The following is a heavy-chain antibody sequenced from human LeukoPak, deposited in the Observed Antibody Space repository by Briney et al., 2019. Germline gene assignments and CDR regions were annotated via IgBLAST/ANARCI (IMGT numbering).Heavy chain of an antibody. Sequence: PGGSLSLSCAPSGFTFSNAWISWVRPAPGEGRGWVGGIKSKTDGGTTDYAAPVKGRFTISRDESKNTLYLQMNSLKTEDTAVYYCTTDAAGDYDSSGPYYFDYWGQGTLVTVSS. CDR3: TTDAAGDYDSSGPYYFDY. D-gene: IGHD3-22*01. J-gene: IGHJ4*02. CDR1: GFTFSNAW. CDR2: IKSKTDGGTT. V-gene: IGHV3-15*01.